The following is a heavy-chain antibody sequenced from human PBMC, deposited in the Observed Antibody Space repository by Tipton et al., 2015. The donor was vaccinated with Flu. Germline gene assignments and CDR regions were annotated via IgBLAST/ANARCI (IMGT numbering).Heavy chain of an antibody. CDR1: GASLSGGGYY. Sequence: LRLSCTVSGASLSGGGYYWSWTRQYPGRGLEWIGHILGNGNTFYKPSLKSRFTLSLDTSKTQFSLNVTSVTAADTAVYYCAPLAITALYDFDYWGQGTLVSVSS. J-gene: IGHJ4*02. CDR3: APLAITALYDFDY. V-gene: IGHV4-31*03. CDR2: ILGNGNT. D-gene: IGHD1-20*01.